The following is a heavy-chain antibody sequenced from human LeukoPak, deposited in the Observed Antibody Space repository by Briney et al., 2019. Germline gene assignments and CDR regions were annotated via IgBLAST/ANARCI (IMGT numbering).Heavy chain of an antibody. V-gene: IGHV3-30-3*01. J-gene: IGHJ2*01. Sequence: GGPLRLSCAASGFPFSSYSMHWVRQAPGKGLEWVALISYDGSNKYYVDSVEGRFTISRDNSKNTLYLQLNSLNGQDTAVFYCARAVGATDYWYFDLWGRGTLVTVSS. CDR1: GFPFSSYS. CDR2: ISYDGSNK. D-gene: IGHD1-26*01. CDR3: ARAVGATDYWYFDL.